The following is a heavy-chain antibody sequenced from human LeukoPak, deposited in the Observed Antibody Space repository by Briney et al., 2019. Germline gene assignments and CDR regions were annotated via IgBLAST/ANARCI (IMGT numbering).Heavy chain of an antibody. CDR2: INPNSGGT. CDR1: GYTFTGYY. CDR3: AIRGEGSSWSGYGDY. J-gene: IGHJ4*02. D-gene: IGHD6-13*01. Sequence: GASVKVSCKASGYTFTGYYMHWVRQAPGQGLEWMGRINPNSGGTNYAQKFQGRVTMTRDTSISTDYMELSRLRSDDTAVYYCAIRGEGSSWSGYGDYWGQGTLVTVSS. V-gene: IGHV1-2*06.